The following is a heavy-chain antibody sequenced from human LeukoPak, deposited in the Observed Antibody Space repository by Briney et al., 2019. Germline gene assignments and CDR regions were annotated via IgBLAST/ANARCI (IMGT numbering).Heavy chain of an antibody. CDR3: AKVDTAMGYYYYYGMDV. CDR2: ISYDGSNK. J-gene: IGHJ6*02. CDR1: GFTFSSYG. D-gene: IGHD5-18*01. V-gene: IGHV3-30*18. Sequence: GGSLRLSCAASGFTFSSYGMHWVRQAPGKGLEWVAVISYDGSNKYYADSVKGRFTISRDNSKNTLYLQMNSLRAEDTAVYYCAKVDTAMGYYYYYGMDVWGQGTTVTVSS.